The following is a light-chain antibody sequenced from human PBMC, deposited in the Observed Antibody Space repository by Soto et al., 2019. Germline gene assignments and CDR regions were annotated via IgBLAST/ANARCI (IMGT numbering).Light chain of an antibody. CDR2: AAS. CDR3: VQDYNYPRT. V-gene: IGKV1-6*01. CDR1: QGIRND. Sequence: AIQMTQSPSSLSASVGDRVTITCRASQGIRNDLGWYQKKPEKAPKLLIYAASNLQTGVPSRFSGSGSGTDFVLTISSLQPEDIASYYCVQDYNYPRTFGQGTKVEIK. J-gene: IGKJ1*01.